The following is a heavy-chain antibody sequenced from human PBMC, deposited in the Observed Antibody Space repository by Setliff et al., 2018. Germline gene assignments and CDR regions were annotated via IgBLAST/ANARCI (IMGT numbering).Heavy chain of an antibody. CDR3: AKGLLPMVRGVPMDV. Sequence: GGSLRLSCAASGFTFDDYAMHWVRQAPGKGLEWVSLISWDGGSTYYADSVKGRFTISRDNSKNSLYLQMNSLRAEDTALYYCAKGLLPMVRGVPMDVWGQGTTVTSP. D-gene: IGHD3-10*01. CDR1: GFTFDDYA. J-gene: IGHJ6*02. CDR2: ISWDGGST. V-gene: IGHV3-43D*04.